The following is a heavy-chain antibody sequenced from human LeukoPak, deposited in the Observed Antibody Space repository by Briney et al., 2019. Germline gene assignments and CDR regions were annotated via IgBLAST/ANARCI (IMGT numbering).Heavy chain of an antibody. J-gene: IGHJ3*02. Sequence: SETLSLTCTVSGGSISSYYRSWIRQPPGKGLEWIGYIYYSGSTNYNPSLKSRVTISVDTSKNQFSLKLSSVTAADTAVYYCARSLEAFDIWGQGTMVTVSS. CDR1: GGSISSYY. V-gene: IGHV4-59*08. D-gene: IGHD3-16*02. CDR2: IYYSGST. CDR3: ARSLEAFDI.